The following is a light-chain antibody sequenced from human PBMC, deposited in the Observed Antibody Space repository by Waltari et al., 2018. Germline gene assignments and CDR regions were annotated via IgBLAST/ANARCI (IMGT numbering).Light chain of an antibody. Sequence: SSEQTQDPAVSVAMGQTVRITCQGDSLRSYYASWYQQRPGQAPRLVMYDKNNRPSGVPDRFSGSSSHNTASLTITGAQAEDEASYYCHSRDASGVGGSFGGGTKLTVL. CDR2: DKN. CDR1: SLRSYY. J-gene: IGLJ2*01. CDR3: HSRDASGVGGS. V-gene: IGLV3-19*01.